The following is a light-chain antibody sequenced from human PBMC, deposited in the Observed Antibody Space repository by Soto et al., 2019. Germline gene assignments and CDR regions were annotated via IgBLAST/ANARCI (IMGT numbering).Light chain of an antibody. J-gene: IGLJ1*01. CDR1: TSDVGRYNY. Sequence: QSALTQPASVSGSPGQSITISCTGTTSDVGRYNYVSWYQQHPGRAPKLIIYDVTNRPSGISNRFSGSKSGNTASLTISGLQTEDEADYYCISFTSRHIYVFGTGTKLTVL. CDR3: ISFTSRHIYV. CDR2: DVT. V-gene: IGLV2-14*03.